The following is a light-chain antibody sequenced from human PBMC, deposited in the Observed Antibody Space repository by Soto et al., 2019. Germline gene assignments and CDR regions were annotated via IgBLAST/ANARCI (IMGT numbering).Light chain of an antibody. Sequence: QSALTQPASVSGSPGQSITISCTGTSSDIGGYNNVSWYQQHPGEAPKLVIYEVSNRPSGVSNRFSGSKSGNTASLTISGLQADDEADYYCCSKTSSITYVFGSGTKLTVL. V-gene: IGLV2-14*01. CDR3: CSKTSSITYV. CDR1: SSDIGGYNN. J-gene: IGLJ1*01. CDR2: EVS.